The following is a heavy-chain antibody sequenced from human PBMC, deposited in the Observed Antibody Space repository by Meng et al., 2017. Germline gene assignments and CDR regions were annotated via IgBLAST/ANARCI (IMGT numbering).Heavy chain of an antibody. CDR2: ISSSSSYI. V-gene: IGHV3-21*02. CDR1: GFTFSSYS. Sequence: VPLVEAGGGLGNAGGALRLSCAVSGFTFSSYSMNWVRQAPGKGLEWVSSISSSSSYIYYADSVKGRFTISRDNAKNSLYLQMNSLRAEDTAVYYCARAKRGDGYNLPTRPWGQGTLVTVSS. J-gene: IGHJ5*02. D-gene: IGHD5-24*01. CDR3: ARAKRGDGYNLPTRP.